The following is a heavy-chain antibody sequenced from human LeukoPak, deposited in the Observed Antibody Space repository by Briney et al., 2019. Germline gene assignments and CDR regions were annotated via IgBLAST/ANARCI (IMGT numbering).Heavy chain of an antibody. CDR3: ARVSRSSTSRPRRDALDV. CDR1: GGSFSGYY. V-gene: IGHV4-34*01. J-gene: IGHJ3*01. Sequence: PSETLSLTCAVYGGSFSGYYWSWIRQPPGKGLEWIGEINHSGSTNYNPSLKSRVTISVDTSKNQFSLKLSSVTAADTAVYYCARVSRSSTSRPRRDALDVWGQGTMVTVSS. CDR2: INHSGST. D-gene: IGHD2-2*01.